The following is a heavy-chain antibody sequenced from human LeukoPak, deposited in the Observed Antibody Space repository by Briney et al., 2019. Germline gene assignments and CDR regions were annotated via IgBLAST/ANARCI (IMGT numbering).Heavy chain of an antibody. CDR2: IYPGDSDT. Sequence: GESLKISCKGSGYSFTSYWIGWVRQMPGKGLEWMGIIYPGDSDTRYSPSFQGQVTISADKSISTAYLQWSSLKASDTAMYYCARPTRIYSSGWPGGWYFDLWGRGTLVTVSS. CDR1: GYSFTSYW. J-gene: IGHJ2*01. D-gene: IGHD6-19*01. V-gene: IGHV5-51*01. CDR3: ARPTRIYSSGWPGGWYFDL.